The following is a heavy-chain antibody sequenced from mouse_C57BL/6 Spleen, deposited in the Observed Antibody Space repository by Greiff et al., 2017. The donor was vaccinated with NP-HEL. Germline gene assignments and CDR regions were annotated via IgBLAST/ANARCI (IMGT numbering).Heavy chain of an antibody. J-gene: IGHJ2*01. Sequence: VHLVESGPELVKPGASVKISCKASGYSFTSYYIHWVKQRPGQGLEWIGWIYPGSGNTKYNEKFKGKATLTADTSSSTAYMQLSSLTSEDSAVYYCARPGTGYFDYWGQGTTLTVSS. CDR1: GYSFTSYY. CDR3: ARPGTGYFDY. V-gene: IGHV1-66*01. CDR2: IYPGSGNT.